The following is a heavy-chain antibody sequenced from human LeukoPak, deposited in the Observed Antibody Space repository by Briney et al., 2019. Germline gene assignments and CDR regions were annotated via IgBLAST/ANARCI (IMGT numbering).Heavy chain of an antibody. CDR3: ARGENDYGDYRN. Sequence: SETLSLTCTVSGGSISSYYWSWIRQPPGKGLEWIGYIYYSGSTNYNPSLKSRVTISVDTSKNQFSLKLSSVTAADTAVYYCARGENDYGDYRNWGQGTLVTVSS. CDR1: GGSISSYY. J-gene: IGHJ4*02. CDR2: IYYSGST. D-gene: IGHD4-17*01. V-gene: IGHV4-59*01.